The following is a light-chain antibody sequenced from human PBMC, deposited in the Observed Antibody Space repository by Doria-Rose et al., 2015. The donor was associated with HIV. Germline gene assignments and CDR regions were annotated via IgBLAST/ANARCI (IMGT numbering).Light chain of an antibody. V-gene: IGKV3-20*01. J-gene: IGKJ5*01. CDR3: QQYGTSRGT. CDR1: QRVKSSY. CDR2: DAS. Sequence: TQSPGTLSLSPGERATLSCRASQRVKSSYLAWYQQKPGQAPRLLIYDASTRATGSPDRFSGSGSGTDFTLTISSLEPEDVAVYYCQQYGTSRGTFGQGTRLEIK.